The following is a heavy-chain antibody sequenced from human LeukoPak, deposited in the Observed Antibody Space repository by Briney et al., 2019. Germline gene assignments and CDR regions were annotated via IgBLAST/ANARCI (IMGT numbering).Heavy chain of an antibody. Sequence: GGSLRLSCAASGFTFSNAWMSWVRQAPGKGLEWVGRIKSKTDGGTTDYAAPVKGRFTISRDDSKNTLYLQMNSLKTEDTAVYHCTAYYDFWSGYDFDYWGQGTLVTVSS. J-gene: IGHJ4*02. V-gene: IGHV3-15*01. D-gene: IGHD3-3*01. CDR2: IKSKTDGGTT. CDR1: GFTFSNAW. CDR3: TAYYDFWSGYDFDY.